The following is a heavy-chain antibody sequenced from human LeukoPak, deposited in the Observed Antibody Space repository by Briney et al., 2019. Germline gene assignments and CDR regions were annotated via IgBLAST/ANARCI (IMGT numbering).Heavy chain of an antibody. CDR3: ASNLGSYTFDY. J-gene: IGHJ4*02. D-gene: IGHD1-26*01. V-gene: IGHV3-7*01. CDR2: IKQDGSEK. CDR1: GFTFSSYW. Sequence: PGGSLRLSCAASGFTFSSYWMSWVRQAPGKGLEWVANIKQDGSEKYYVDSVKGRFTISRDNAKNSLYLQMNSLRAEDTAVYYCASNLGSYTFDYWGQGTLVTVSS.